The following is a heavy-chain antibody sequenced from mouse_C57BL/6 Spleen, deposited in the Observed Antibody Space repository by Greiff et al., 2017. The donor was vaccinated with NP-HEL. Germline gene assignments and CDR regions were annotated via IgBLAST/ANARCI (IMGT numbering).Heavy chain of an antibody. J-gene: IGHJ2*01. V-gene: IGHV1-52*01. D-gene: IGHD1-1*01. Sequence: QVQLKQPGAELVRPGSSVKLSCKASGYTFTSYWMHWVKQRPIQGLEWIGNIDPSDSETHYNQKFKDKATLTVDKSSSTAYMQLSSLTSEDSAVYYCARYNYGSSPYYFDYWGQGTTLTVSS. CDR3: ARYNYGSSPYYFDY. CDR1: GYTFTSYW. CDR2: IDPSDSET.